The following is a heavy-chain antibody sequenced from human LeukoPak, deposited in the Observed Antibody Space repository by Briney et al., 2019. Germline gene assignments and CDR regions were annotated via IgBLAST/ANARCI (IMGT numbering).Heavy chain of an antibody. CDR3: AREFGY. V-gene: IGHV4-38-2*02. CDR1: GYSISSGYY. J-gene: IGHJ4*02. CDR2: IYHSGST. Sequence: SETLSLTCTVSGYSISSGYYWGWFRQPPGKGLEWIGNIYHSGSTYYNPSLKSRLTISVDTSKNQFSLKLSSVTAADTAVYYCAREFGYWGQGILVTVSS.